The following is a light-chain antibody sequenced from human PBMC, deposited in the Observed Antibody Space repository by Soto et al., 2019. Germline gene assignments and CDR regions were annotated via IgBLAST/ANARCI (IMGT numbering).Light chain of an antibody. J-gene: IGKJ2*01. CDR1: QSISRN. Sequence: DIQMTQSPSSLSASVGDRVTITCRASQSISRNLSWYQQKPGKAPKLLIYAASSLQSGVPSRFSGSGSGTDFTLTISSLQPEDFANYYCQQSYSKFMYTFGQGTKVDI. V-gene: IGKV1-39*01. CDR2: AAS. CDR3: QQSYSKFMYT.